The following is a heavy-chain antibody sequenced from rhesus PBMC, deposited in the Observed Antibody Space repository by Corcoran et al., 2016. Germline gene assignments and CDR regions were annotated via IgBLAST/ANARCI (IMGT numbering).Heavy chain of an antibody. CDR1: GSTFSTYY. CDR2: ISTYNGNK. CDR3: TRDRGGSYNRFDV. Sequence: QVQLVQSGAEIKQPVASVTLSCTASGSTFSTYYLPWVRPAPCPGLEWIGQISTYNGNKGYAQNFQGRVTITTDTSTSTGYMELSSLRSEDTAVYYCTRDRGGSYNRFDVWGPGVLVTVSS. D-gene: IGHD3-16*01. V-gene: IGHV1-180*01. J-gene: IGHJ5-1*01.